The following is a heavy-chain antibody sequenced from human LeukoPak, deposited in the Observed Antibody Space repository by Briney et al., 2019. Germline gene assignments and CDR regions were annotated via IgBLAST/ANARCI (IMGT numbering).Heavy chain of an antibody. J-gene: IGHJ3*02. Sequence: ASVKVSCKASGGTFSSYAISWVRQAPGQGLEWMGRIIPIFGTANYAQKFQGRVTITTDESTSTAYMELSSLRSEDTAVYYCASNFRGHDAFDIWGQGTMVTDSS. V-gene: IGHV1-69*05. CDR1: GGTFSSYA. CDR3: ASNFRGHDAFDI. CDR2: IIPIFGTA. D-gene: IGHD3-3*01.